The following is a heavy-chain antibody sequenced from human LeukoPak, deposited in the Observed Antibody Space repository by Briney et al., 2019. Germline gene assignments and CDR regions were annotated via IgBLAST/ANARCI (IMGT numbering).Heavy chain of an antibody. J-gene: IGHJ3*02. Sequence: PSETLSLTCTVSGGSISSYYWSWIRQPPGKGLEWIGYIYYSGSTNYNPSLKSRVTISVDTSKNQFSLKLSSVTAADTAVYYCARDRGSPDSFDIWGQGTTVTVSS. CDR3: ARDRGSPDSFDI. CDR1: GGSISSYY. V-gene: IGHV4-59*12. D-gene: IGHD6-19*01. CDR2: IYYSGST.